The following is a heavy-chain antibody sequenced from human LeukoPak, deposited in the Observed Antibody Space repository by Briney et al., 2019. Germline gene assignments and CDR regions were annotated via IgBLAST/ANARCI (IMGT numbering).Heavy chain of an antibody. J-gene: IGHJ4*02. CDR3: ASQSSGWFDY. D-gene: IGHD6-19*01. Sequence: GGSLRLSCAASGFTVSSNYMSWFRQAPGKGLEWVSVIYSGGSTYYADSVKGRFTISRHNSKNTLYLQMNSLRAEDTAVYYCASQSSGWFDYWGQGTLVTVSS. V-gene: IGHV3-53*04. CDR1: GFTVSSNY. CDR2: IYSGGST.